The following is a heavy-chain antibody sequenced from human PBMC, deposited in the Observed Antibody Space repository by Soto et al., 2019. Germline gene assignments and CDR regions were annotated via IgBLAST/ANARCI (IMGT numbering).Heavy chain of an antibody. CDR2: ISSSGSTI. CDR1: GFTFSDYY. J-gene: IGHJ5*02. CDR3: ARDYGSGSSIDP. D-gene: IGHD3-10*01. V-gene: IGHV3-11*01. Sequence: LXLSCAASGFTFSDYYMSWIRQAPGKGLEWVSYISSSGSTIYYADSVKGRFTISRDNAKNSLYLQMNSLRAEDTAVYYCARDYGSGSSIDPWGQGTLVTVSS.